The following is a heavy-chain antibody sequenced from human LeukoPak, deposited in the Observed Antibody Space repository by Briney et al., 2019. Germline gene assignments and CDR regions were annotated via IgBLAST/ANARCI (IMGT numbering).Heavy chain of an antibody. V-gene: IGHV1-18*01. CDR3: ARDMEEVVATNWFDP. Sequence: GASVKVSCKASGYTFTSYGISWVRQAPGQGLEWMGWISAYNGNTNYAQKLQGRVTMTTDTSTSTAYMELRSLRSDDTAVYYCARDMEEVVATNWFDPWGQGTLVTVS. CDR1: GYTFTSYG. J-gene: IGHJ5*02. D-gene: IGHD2-15*01. CDR2: ISAYNGNT.